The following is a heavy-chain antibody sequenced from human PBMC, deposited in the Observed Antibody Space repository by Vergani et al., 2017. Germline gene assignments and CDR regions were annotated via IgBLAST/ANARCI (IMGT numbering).Heavy chain of an antibody. Sequence: EVQLVQSGAEVKKPGESLKISCKGSGYSFTSYWIGWVRQMPGKGLEWMGIIYPGDSDTRYSPSFQGQVTISADKSISTAYLQWSSLKASDTAMYYCAGDDSISSGGWRSSWENNWFDPWGQGTLVTVSS. CDR2: IYPGDSDT. J-gene: IGHJ5*02. CDR3: AGDDSISSGGWRSSWENNWFDP. D-gene: IGHD6-13*01. V-gene: IGHV5-51*01. CDR1: GYSFTSYW.